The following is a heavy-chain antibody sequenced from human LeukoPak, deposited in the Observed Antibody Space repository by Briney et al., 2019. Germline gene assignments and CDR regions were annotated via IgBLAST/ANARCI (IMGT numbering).Heavy chain of an antibody. V-gene: IGHV4-34*01. CDR1: GGSFSGYY. CDR2: INHSGST. CDR3: ARDVGSFDYDY. J-gene: IGHJ4*02. Sequence: SETLSLTCAVYGGSFSGYYWSWIRQPPGKGLEWIGEINHSGSTNCNPSLKSRVTISVDTSKNQFSLKLSSVTAADTAVYYCARDVGSFDYDYWGQGTLVTVSS.